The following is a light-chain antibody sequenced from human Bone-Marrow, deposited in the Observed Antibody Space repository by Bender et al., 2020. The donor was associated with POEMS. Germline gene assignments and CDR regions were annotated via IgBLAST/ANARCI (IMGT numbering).Light chain of an antibody. J-gene: IGLJ1*01. CDR3: YSTDSSGNHYV. V-gene: IGLV3-10*01. CDR2: KDT. Sequence: SYELTQPPSVSVSPGQTARITCSADALPKQFTYWYQQRPGQAPMLIIYKDTERPSGTPERFSGSSSGTMATLTISGAQVEDEADYYCYSTDSSGNHYVFGTGTKVTVL. CDR1: ALPKQF.